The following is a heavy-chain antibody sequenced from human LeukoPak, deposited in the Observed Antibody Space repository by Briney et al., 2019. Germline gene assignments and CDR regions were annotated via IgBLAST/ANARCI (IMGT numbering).Heavy chain of an antibody. D-gene: IGHD2-2*01. CDR1: GVSFSGYY. J-gene: IGHJ4*02. V-gene: IGHV4-34*01. CDR3: ACPCSSGHIV. CDR2: INHSGST. Sequence: SETLSLTCAVYGVSFSGYYWSWIRQPPGKGLEWIGEINHSGSTNYNPSLKSRATISIDTSKNQFSLKVTSVTAADTAVYYCACPCSSGHIVWGQGTLVTVSS.